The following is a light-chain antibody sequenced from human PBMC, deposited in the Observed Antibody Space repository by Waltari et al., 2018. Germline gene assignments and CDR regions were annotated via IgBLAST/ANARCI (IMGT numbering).Light chain of an antibody. CDR1: QSVGRS. CDR2: DAS. Sequence: EIVLTQSPGTLSLSPGDRATLACRASQSVGRSLAWYQQKPGQAPRLLIYDASRRATGIPDRFSGSGSGTDFSLTISRLEPEDFAVYYCQHYVRLPATFGQGTKVEI. CDR3: QHYVRLPAT. V-gene: IGKV3-20*01. J-gene: IGKJ1*01.